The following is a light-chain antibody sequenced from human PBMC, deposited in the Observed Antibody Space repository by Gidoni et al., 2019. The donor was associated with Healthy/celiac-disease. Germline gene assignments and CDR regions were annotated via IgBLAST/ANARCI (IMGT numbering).Light chain of an antibody. Sequence: EIVMTQSPATLSVSPGESATLSCRASQSVSSNLAWYQQKPGQAPRLLIYGASTRATGIPARFSGSGSGTEFTLTISSLQSEDFAVYYCQQSWTFGQGTKVEIK. CDR3: QQSWT. CDR2: GAS. V-gene: IGKV3-15*01. J-gene: IGKJ1*01. CDR1: QSVSSN.